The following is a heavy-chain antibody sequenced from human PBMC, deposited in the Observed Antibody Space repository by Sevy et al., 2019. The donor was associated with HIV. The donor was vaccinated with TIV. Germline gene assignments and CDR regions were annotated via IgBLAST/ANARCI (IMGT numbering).Heavy chain of an antibody. D-gene: IGHD3-22*01. CDR2: ISGSGTRT. CDR3: AKGGGGHYDPDEIGYYFYYYNMDV. CDR1: GFSFDSYG. V-gene: IGHV3-23*01. J-gene: IGHJ6*03. Sequence: GGSLRLSCAVSGFSFDSYGMTWVRQAPGKGLEWVSGISGSGTRTYYADSVKGRFIISRDNSKNTLYLQMNSLRSEDTAIYYCAKGGGGHYDPDEIGYYFYYYNMDVWGKGTTVTFSS.